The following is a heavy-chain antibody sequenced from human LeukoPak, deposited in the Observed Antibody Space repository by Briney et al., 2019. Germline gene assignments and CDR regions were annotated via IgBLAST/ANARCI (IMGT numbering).Heavy chain of an antibody. V-gene: IGHV3-48*04. Sequence: PGGSLRLSCAASGFTFSSYGMHWIRQAPGKGLEWVSYISSSGSTIYYADSVKGRFTISRDNAKNSLYLQMNSLRAEDAAVYYCAKWGDFDVLTGYYVPDFWGQGTLVTVSS. J-gene: IGHJ4*02. CDR1: GFTFSSYG. CDR2: ISSSGSTI. D-gene: IGHD3-9*01. CDR3: AKWGDFDVLTGYYVPDF.